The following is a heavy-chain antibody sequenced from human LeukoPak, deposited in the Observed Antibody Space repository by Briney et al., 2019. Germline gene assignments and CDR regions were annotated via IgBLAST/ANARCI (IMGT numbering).Heavy chain of an antibody. J-gene: IGHJ4*02. Sequence: GGSLRLSCAASGFTFSSYAMSWVRQAPGKGLEWVSTISGSGVSTYYADSVKGRFTISRDNSENTLYLQIYSLRAEDTAVYYCAKAVTGYCSGGSCYFFDYWGQGTLVTVSS. CDR2: ISGSGVST. CDR3: AKAVTGYCSGGSCYFFDY. D-gene: IGHD2-15*01. CDR1: GFTFSSYA. V-gene: IGHV3-23*01.